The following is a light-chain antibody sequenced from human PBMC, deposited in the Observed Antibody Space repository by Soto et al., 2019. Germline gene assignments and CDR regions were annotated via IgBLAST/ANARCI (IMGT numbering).Light chain of an antibody. CDR3: QQRYNWPPT. CDR2: AAS. V-gene: IGKV3-15*01. CDR1: QSISSD. Sequence: EIVMTQSPATLSVSPGERATLSCRASQSISSDVAWYQQKSGQAPSLLIYAASTRAAGVPARFSGSGSGTEFTLTISSLQSEDFAVYYCQQRYNWPPTFGQGTKVDI. J-gene: IGKJ1*01.